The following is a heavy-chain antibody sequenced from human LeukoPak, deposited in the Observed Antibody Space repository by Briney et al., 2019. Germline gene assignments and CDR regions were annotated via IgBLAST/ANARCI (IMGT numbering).Heavy chain of an antibody. CDR3: ANSDPPNLGDY. V-gene: IGHV3-53*01. D-gene: IGHD5-12*01. CDR2: IYSDGRT. CDR1: GFIVSSNY. J-gene: IGHJ4*02. Sequence: QPGGSLRLSCAASGFIVSSNYMSWVHQAPGKGLEWVSIIYSDGRTFYAESVKGRFTISRDNSKNTLYLQMNSLRAEDTAVYYCANSDPPNLGDYWGQGTPVSVSS.